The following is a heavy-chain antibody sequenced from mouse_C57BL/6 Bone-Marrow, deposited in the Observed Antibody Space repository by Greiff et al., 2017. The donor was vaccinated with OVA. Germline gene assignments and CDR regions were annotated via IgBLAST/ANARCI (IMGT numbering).Heavy chain of an antibody. D-gene: IGHD2-5*01. V-gene: IGHV1-72*01. CDR2: IDPNSGGT. CDR3: ARYSNLRCFDV. CDR1: GYTFTSYW. J-gene: IGHJ1*03. Sequence: QVQLQQPGAELVKPGASVKLSCKASGYTFTSYWMHWVKQRPGQGLEWIGRIDPNSGGTKYNEKFKSKATLTVDKPSSTAYMQLSSLTSEDSAVYYCARYSNLRCFDVWGTGTTVTVSS.